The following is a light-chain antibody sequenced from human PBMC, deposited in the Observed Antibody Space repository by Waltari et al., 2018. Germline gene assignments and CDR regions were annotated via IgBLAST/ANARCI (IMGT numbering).Light chain of an antibody. Sequence: QSALTQPASVSGSPGQSIPISCTGTSSALGRYHYVSWYQQPPGKAPKLMIYEVSNRPSGVSNRFSGSKSGNTASLTISGLQAEDEADYYCSSYTSSSTWVFGGGTRLTVL. CDR2: EVS. J-gene: IGLJ3*02. CDR3: SSYTSSSTWV. V-gene: IGLV2-14*01. CDR1: SSALGRYHY.